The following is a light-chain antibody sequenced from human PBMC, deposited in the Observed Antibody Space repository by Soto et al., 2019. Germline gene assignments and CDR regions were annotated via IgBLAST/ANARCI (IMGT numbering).Light chain of an antibody. CDR1: QNINTW. CDR2: MAS. CDR3: QPYSIDST. J-gene: IGKJ1*01. Sequence: IQMTQSPSTLSASVGDRVTITCRASQNINTWLAWYQQKPGKAPRLLIYMASSIENEVPSRFGGRGAGTQFIFTISSLQPDDSATYYCQPYSIDSTLGQGTKVEIK. V-gene: IGKV1-5*03.